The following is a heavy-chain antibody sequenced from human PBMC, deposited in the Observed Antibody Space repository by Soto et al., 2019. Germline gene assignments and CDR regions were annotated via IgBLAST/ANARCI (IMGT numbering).Heavy chain of an antibody. CDR3: ARIVTTREHYYYYGMDV. Sequence: SETLSLTCTVSGGSISSYYWSWIRQPPGKGLEWIGYIYYSGSTNYNPSLKSRVTISVDTSKNQFSLKLSSVTAADTAVYYCARIVTTREHYYYYGMDVWGQGTTVTVSS. J-gene: IGHJ6*02. CDR2: IYYSGST. V-gene: IGHV4-59*01. D-gene: IGHD4-4*01. CDR1: GGSISSYY.